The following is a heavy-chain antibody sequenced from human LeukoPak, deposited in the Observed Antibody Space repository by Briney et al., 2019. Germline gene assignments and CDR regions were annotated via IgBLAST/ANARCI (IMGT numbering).Heavy chain of an antibody. CDR2: INHSGST. CDR3: ARGSPRIAAAGTYYYYGMDV. V-gene: IGHV4-34*01. J-gene: IGHJ6*02. Sequence: KSSETLSLTCAVYGGSFSGYYWSWIRQPPGKGLEWIGEINHSGSTNYNPSLKSRVTISVDTSKNQFSLKLSSVTAADTAVYYCARGSPRIAAAGTYYYYGMDVWGQGTAVTVSS. CDR1: GGSFSGYY. D-gene: IGHD6-13*01.